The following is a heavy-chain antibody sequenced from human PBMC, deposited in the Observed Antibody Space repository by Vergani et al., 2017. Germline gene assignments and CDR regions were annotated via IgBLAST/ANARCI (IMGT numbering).Heavy chain of an antibody. CDR1: GFTFSDYY. CDR3: ARKHISNYYDSXGYYYMGYYYGMDV. D-gene: IGHD3-22*01. Sequence: QVQLVESGGGLVKPGGSLRLSCAASGFTFSDYYLSWLRQAPGKGLEWVSYISSSGSTIYYADSVKGRFTISRDNAKNSLYLQMNSLRAEDTAVYYCARKHISNYYDSXGYYYMGYYYGMDVWGQGTTVTVSS. J-gene: IGHJ6*02. CDR2: ISSSGSTI. V-gene: IGHV3-11*01.